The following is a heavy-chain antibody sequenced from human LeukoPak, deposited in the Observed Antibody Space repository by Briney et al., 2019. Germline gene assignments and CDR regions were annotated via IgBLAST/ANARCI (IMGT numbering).Heavy chain of an antibody. Sequence: SETLSLTCAVYGGSFSGYYWSWIRQPPGKGLEWIGEINHSGSTNYNPSLKSRVTISVDTSKNQFSLKLSSVTAADTAVYYCARGYDSSGYGYWGQGTLVTVS. CDR1: GGSFSGYY. CDR3: ARGYDSSGYGY. D-gene: IGHD3-22*01. V-gene: IGHV4-34*01. J-gene: IGHJ4*02. CDR2: INHSGST.